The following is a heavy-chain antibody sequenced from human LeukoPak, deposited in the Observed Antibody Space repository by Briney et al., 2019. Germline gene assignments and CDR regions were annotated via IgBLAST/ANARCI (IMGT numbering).Heavy chain of an antibody. CDR1: GYTFTTYY. Sequence: ASVKVSFKSSGYTFTTYYMHWVRQAPGPGIEWMGIINPDSGSTNYAQNFQGRVTMTRDTSTSTVYMELSSLRSEDTAVYFCARDLQARVALYSPDFWGQGTLVTVSS. D-gene: IGHD2-21*01. J-gene: IGHJ4*02. CDR3: ARDLQARVALYSPDF. V-gene: IGHV1-46*01. CDR2: INPDSGST.